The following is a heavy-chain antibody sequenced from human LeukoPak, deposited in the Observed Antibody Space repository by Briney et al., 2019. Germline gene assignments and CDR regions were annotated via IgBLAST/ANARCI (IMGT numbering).Heavy chain of an antibody. J-gene: IGHJ4*02. V-gene: IGHV3-21*01. Sequence: GGSLRLSCAASGFTFSSYSMNWVRQAPGKGLEWVSSISSSSYIYYADSVKGRFTISRDNAKNSLYLQMNSLRAEDTAVYYCARGDTAMVRPYYFDYWGQGTLVTVSS. CDR2: ISSSSYI. CDR3: ARGDTAMVRPYYFDY. CDR1: GFTFSSYS. D-gene: IGHD5-18*01.